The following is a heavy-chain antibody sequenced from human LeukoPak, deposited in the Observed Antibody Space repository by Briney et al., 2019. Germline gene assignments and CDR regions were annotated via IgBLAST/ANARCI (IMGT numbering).Heavy chain of an antibody. CDR3: ARAKGYYGILTGYSPYYFDY. D-gene: IGHD3-9*01. V-gene: IGHV1-18*01. CDR2: ISAYNGNT. Sequence: ASVKVSCKASGYTFTSYGISWVRQAPGQGLEWMGWISAYNGNTNYAQKLQGRVTMTTDTSTSTAYMELRSLRSDDTAVYYCARAKGYYGILTGYSPYYFDYWGQGTLVTVSS. J-gene: IGHJ4*02. CDR1: GYTFTSYG.